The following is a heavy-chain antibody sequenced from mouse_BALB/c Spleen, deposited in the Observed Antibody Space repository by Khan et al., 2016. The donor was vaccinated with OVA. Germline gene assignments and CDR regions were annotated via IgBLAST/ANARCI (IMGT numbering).Heavy chain of an antibody. CDR1: GYTFTSYW. J-gene: IGHJ3*01. CDR3: ERNPFAY. V-gene: IGHV1-52*01. CDR2: IDPYDSET. Sequence: QVQLQQPGTELVRPGTSVKLSCKASGYTFTSYWMNWIKQRPEQGLEWIGRIDPYDSETHYNQKFKDKATLTVDKSSNTAYMQLTSLTSEDSAVLDWERNPFAYWGQGTLVTVSA.